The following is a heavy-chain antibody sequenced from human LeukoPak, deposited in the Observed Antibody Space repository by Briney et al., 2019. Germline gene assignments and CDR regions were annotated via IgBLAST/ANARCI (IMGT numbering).Heavy chain of an antibody. CDR2: IFYSGNT. Sequence: SETLSLTCTVSGGSISSSSYYWGWIRQPPGKGLEWIGSIFYSGNTYDNPSLKSRVTISVDTSKNQFSLRLSSVTAADTAVYYCARDQSDLLTGYYTDYWGQGTLVTVSS. V-gene: IGHV4-39*07. CDR3: ARDQSDLLTGYYTDY. J-gene: IGHJ4*02. CDR1: GGSISSSSYY. D-gene: IGHD3-9*01.